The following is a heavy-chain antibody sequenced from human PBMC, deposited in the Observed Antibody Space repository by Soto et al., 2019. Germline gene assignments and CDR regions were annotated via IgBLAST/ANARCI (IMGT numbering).Heavy chain of an antibody. D-gene: IGHD7-27*01. CDR1: GFTFSSYG. CDR2: ISYDGSNK. V-gene: IGHV3-30*18. Sequence: GGSLRLSCAASGFTFSSYGMHWVRQAPGKGLEWVAVISYDGSNKYYADSVKGRFTISRDNSKNTLYLQMNSLRAEDTAVYYCAKAPLPGYYYYMDVWGKGTTVTVSS. J-gene: IGHJ6*03. CDR3: AKAPLPGYYYYMDV.